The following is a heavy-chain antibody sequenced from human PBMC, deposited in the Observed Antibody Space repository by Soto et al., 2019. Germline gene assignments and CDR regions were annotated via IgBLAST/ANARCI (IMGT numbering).Heavy chain of an antibody. CDR1: GFTFNNFA. J-gene: IGHJ2*01. Sequence: EVQLLESGGGLVQPGGSLRLSCAASGFTFNNFAMGWVRQAPGKGLEWVSTIGGTSGSTYYADSVKGRFTISRDNSKNTLYLQLNSLRAEDTAVYYCAKSRGDGYFDLWGRGTLVTVSS. V-gene: IGHV3-23*01. CDR2: IGGTSGST. D-gene: IGHD7-27*01. CDR3: AKSRGDGYFDL.